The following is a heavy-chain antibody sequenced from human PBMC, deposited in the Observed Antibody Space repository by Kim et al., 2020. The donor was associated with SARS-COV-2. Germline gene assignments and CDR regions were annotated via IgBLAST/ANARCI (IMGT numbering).Heavy chain of an antibody. CDR1: GFTFSSYA. V-gene: IGHV3-23*01. J-gene: IGHJ6*02. Sequence: GGSLRLSCAASGFTFSSYAMSWVRQAPGKGLEWVSAISGSGGSTYYADSVKGRFTISRDNSKNTLYLQMNSLRAEDTAVYYCAKGVRWGDYAHYYYYGMDVWGQGTTVTVSS. CDR2: ISGSGGST. CDR3: AKGVRWGDYAHYYYYGMDV. D-gene: IGHD4-17*01.